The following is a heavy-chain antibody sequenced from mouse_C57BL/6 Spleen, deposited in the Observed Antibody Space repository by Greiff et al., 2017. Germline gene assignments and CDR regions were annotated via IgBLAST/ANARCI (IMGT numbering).Heavy chain of an antibody. D-gene: IGHD2-3*01. Sequence: EVQRVESGGGLVKPGGSLKLSCAASGFTFSDYGMHWVRQAPEKGLEWVAYISRGSSTIYYADTVKGRFTISRDNAKNTLFLQMTRLRSEDTAMYYCAEDDGYYSYAMDYWGQGTSVTVSS. CDR2: ISRGSSTI. CDR1: GFTFSDYG. J-gene: IGHJ4*01. CDR3: AEDDGYYSYAMDY. V-gene: IGHV5-17*01.